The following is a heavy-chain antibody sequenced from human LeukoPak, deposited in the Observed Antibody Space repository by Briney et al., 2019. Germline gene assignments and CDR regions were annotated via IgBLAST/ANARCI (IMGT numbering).Heavy chain of an antibody. CDR3: AGYYASGVSAYDYFGMDV. CDR1: GFSLSSGYY. Sequence: SETLSLTCAVSGFSLSSGYYWGWIRQPPGKGLEWIGSISHNWGTYYNSSLKRRATISMDTPKNQFSLRLSSVTAADTAVYYCAGYYASGVSAYDYFGMDVWGKGTTVTVSS. J-gene: IGHJ6*04. D-gene: IGHD3-10*01. V-gene: IGHV4-38-2*01. CDR2: ISHNWGT.